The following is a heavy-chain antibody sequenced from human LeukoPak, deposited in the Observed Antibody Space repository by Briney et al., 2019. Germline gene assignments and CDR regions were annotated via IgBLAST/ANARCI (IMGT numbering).Heavy chain of an antibody. Sequence: PSETLSPTCTVSGGSISSYYWSWIRQPPGKGLEWIGYIYYSGSTHYNPSLKSRVTISVDTSKNQFSLKLSSVTAADTAVYYCASNADTATGPFDYWGQGTLVTVSS. J-gene: IGHJ4*02. CDR3: ASNADTATGPFDY. V-gene: IGHV4-59*01. CDR2: IYYSGST. CDR1: GGSISSYY. D-gene: IGHD5-12*01.